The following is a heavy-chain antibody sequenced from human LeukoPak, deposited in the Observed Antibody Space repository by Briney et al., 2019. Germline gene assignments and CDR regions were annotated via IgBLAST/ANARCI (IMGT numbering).Heavy chain of an antibody. D-gene: IGHD2-8*01. CDR3: ARVPKTLYCTNGVCYISRLHYFDY. CDR1: GYTFTGYY. Sequence: ASVKVSCKASGYTFTGYYMHWVRQAPGQGLEWMGWINPNSGGTNYAQKFQGRVTMTRDTSISTAYMELRSLRSDDTAVYYCARVPKTLYCTNGVCYISRLHYFDYWGQGTLVTVSS. J-gene: IGHJ4*02. CDR2: INPNSGGT. V-gene: IGHV1-2*02.